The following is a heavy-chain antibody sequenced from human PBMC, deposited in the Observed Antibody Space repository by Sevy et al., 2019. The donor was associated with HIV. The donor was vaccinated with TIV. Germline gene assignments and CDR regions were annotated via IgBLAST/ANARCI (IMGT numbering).Heavy chain of an antibody. CDR2: IKTDGSNR. V-gene: IGHV3-74*01. D-gene: IGHD2-2*01. CDR1: GFTFSNYW. J-gene: IGHJ3*01. CDR3: AREGDTVLVPTAVDAFDS. Sequence: GGSLRLSCAASGFTFSNYWMHWVRQAPGKGLVWVSRIKTDGSNRDSADSVKGRFFISRDNAKNLLYLQMNSLRAEDTAVYYCAREGDTVLVPTAVDAFDSWGQGTMVTVSS.